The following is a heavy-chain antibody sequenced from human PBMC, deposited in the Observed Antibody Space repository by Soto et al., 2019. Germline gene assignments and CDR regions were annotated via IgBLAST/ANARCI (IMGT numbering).Heavy chain of an antibody. CDR1: GFTFSAYW. J-gene: IGHJ5*02. D-gene: IGHD1-26*01. CDR3: ARGRWELLPDR. Sequence: EVQLVESGGGLVQPGGSLRLSCAASGFTFSAYWMHWVRQVPGKGLVWVSRIKSDGSTTSYADSVKGRFTTSRDNAKNTLYLQMNSLRAEDTAVYYCARGRWELLPDRWGQGTLVTVSS. V-gene: IGHV3-74*01. CDR2: IKSDGSTT.